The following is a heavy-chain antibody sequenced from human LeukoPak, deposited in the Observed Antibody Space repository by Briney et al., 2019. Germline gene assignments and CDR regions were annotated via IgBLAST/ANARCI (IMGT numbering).Heavy chain of an antibody. CDR2: INPSGGRT. CDR1: GYTFTSYY. J-gene: IGHJ4*02. CDR3: ARDLYPTWIQLPGPFDY. V-gene: IGHV1-46*01. Sequence: ASVKVSCKASGYTFTSYYMHWVRQAPGQGREWMGIINPSGGRTSYAQKFQGRVPMTRDTSTSTVYMELSSLRSEDTAVYYCARDLYPTWIQLPGPFDYWGQGTLVTVSS. D-gene: IGHD5-18*01.